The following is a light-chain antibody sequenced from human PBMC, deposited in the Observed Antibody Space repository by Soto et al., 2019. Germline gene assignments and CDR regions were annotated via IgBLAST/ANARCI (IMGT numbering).Light chain of an antibody. J-gene: IGLJ2*01. CDR3: SSYTSSNIVV. CDR1: SSDVGGYNY. V-gene: IGLV2-14*01. CDR2: AVT. Sequence: QSALTQPASVSGSPGQSITISCTGTSSDVGGYNYVSWYQHHPGKAPKLMIFAVTNRPSGVSNRFSGSRSANTAALTISGLQAEDEADYYCSSYTSSNIVVFGGGTQLTVL.